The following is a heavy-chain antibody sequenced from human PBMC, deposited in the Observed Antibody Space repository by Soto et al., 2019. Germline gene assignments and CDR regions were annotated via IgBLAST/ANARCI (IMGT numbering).Heavy chain of an antibody. CDR2: ISYDGSNK. CDR3: AKGDYGGNSHTFDI. Sequence: LRLSCAASGFTFSGYGMHWVRQAPGKGLEWVAVISYDGSNKYYADSVKGRLTISRDNSQNTLYLQMNSLRAEDTAVYYCAKGDYGGNSHTFDIWGQGTMVTVSS. J-gene: IGHJ3*02. V-gene: IGHV3-30*18. D-gene: IGHD4-17*01. CDR1: GFTFSGYG.